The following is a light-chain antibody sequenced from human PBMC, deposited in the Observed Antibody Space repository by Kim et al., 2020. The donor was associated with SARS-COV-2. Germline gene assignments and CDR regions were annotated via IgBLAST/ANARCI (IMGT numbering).Light chain of an antibody. CDR2: VNSDASH. CDR3: QTWGSSIRV. CDR1: SGHSSYA. Sequence: QPVLTQSPSASASLGASVKLTCTLSSGHSSYAIACHQQQPEKGPRYLLKVNSDASHSKGDGIPDRFSGSSSGAERYLTISSLQSEDEADYYCQTWGSSIRVFGGGTQLTVL. J-gene: IGLJ3*02. V-gene: IGLV4-69*01.